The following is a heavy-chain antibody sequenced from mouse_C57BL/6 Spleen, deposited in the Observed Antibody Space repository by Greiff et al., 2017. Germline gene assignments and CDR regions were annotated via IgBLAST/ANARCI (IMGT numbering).Heavy chain of an antibody. D-gene: IGHD2-3*01. CDR1: GYTFTSYW. CDR3: ARENDGYSRYFDV. V-gene: IGHV1-55*01. Sequence: QVQLQQPGAELVKPGASVKLSCKASGYTFTSYWITWVKQRPGQGLEWIGDIYPGSGSTNYNEKFKSKATLTVDTSSSTAYMQLSSLTSEDSAVYFGARENDGYSRYFDVWGTGTTVTVSS. J-gene: IGHJ1*03. CDR2: IYPGSGST.